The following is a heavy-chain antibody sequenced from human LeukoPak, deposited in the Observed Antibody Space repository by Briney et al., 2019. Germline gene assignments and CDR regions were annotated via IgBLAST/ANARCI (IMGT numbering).Heavy chain of an antibody. V-gene: IGHV3-23*01. Sequence: GGSLRLSCAASGFTFSSYAMSWVRQAPGKGLEWVSAISGSGGSTYYADSVKGRFTISRDNSKNTLYLQMNSLRAEDTAVYYCAKYLPSSYYDFWSGYYIDYWGQGTLVTVSS. CDR3: AKYLPSSYYDFWSGYYIDY. D-gene: IGHD3-3*01. CDR1: GFTFSSYA. J-gene: IGHJ4*02. CDR2: ISGSGGST.